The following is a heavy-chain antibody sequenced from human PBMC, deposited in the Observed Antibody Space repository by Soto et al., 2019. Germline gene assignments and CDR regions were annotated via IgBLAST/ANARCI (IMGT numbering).Heavy chain of an antibody. J-gene: IGHJ4*02. V-gene: IGHV3-74*01. Sequence: VGSLRLSCAASGFTFSAYWMHWVRQAPGKGLVWVSRIIGDGRDTDYAESVKGRFTISRDNAKNTLYLQMNSLRAEDTAVYYCGRDLHIAAADYWGQGTLVTVSS. CDR1: GFTFSAYW. CDR3: GRDLHIAAADY. D-gene: IGHD6-13*01. CDR2: IIGDGRDT.